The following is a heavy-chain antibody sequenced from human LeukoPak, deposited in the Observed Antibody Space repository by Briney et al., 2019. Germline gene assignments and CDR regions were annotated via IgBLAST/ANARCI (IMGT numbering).Heavy chain of an antibody. Sequence: GGSLRLSCAASGFTVSSYYMSWVRQAPGKGLEWVLVIYSGGNTYYADSVKGRFTISRDNSKNTLYLQMNSLSAEDTAVYYCARDRSPATVTYTFDYWGRGTLVTVSS. J-gene: IGHJ4*02. CDR2: IYSGGNT. CDR3: ARDRSPATVTYTFDY. D-gene: IGHD4-17*01. CDR1: GFTVSSYY. V-gene: IGHV3-66*01.